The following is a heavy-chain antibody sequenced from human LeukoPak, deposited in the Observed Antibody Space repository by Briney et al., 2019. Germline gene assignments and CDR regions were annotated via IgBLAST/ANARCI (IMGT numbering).Heavy chain of an antibody. CDR3: ANVVGGY. CDR1: GITFTTID. J-gene: IGHJ4*02. CDR2: ITKSGGST. Sequence: GGSLRLSCAVSGITFTTIDVSWVRLAPGRGLEWVSTITKSGGSTYYADSVRGRFTISRDNFKDTLYLEMHSLRAEETAVYYCANVVGGYWGKGTLVTVSS. D-gene: IGHD2-21*01. V-gene: IGHV3-23*01.